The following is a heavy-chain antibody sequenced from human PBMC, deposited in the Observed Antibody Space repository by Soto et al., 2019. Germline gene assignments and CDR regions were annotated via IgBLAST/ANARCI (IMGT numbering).Heavy chain of an antibody. CDR1: GYTFTSYG. V-gene: IGHV1-18*01. CDR2: ISAYNGNT. D-gene: IGHD2-15*01. CDR3: ARDSRVVVAAKPHYYYYGMDV. J-gene: IGHJ6*02. Sequence: ASVKVSCKASGYTFTSYGITWVRQAPGQGLEWMGWISAYNGNTNYAQKLQGRVTMTTDTSTSTAYMELRSLRSDDTAVYYCARDSRVVVAAKPHYYYYGMDVWGQGTTVTVSS.